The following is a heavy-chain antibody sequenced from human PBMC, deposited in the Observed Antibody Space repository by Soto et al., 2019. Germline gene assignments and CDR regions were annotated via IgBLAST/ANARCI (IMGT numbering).Heavy chain of an antibody. V-gene: IGHV3-7*01. Sequence: EVQLVEFGGRLGQPGGSLRLSCAASGFMFSAYWMSWVRQDPGKGLEWVATISGGASDKFYVDSVKGRFTISRDDSKNTLYLQMNSLRDEDTAVYYCVREDWHRFDSWGQGTLVTVSP. CDR3: VREDWHRFDS. CDR1: GFMFSAYW. J-gene: IGHJ4*02. CDR2: ISGGASDK. D-gene: IGHD2-21*01.